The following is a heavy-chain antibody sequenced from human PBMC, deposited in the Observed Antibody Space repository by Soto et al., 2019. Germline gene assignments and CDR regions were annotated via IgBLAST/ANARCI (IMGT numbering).Heavy chain of an antibody. CDR1: GYTFTSYG. CDR3: ARDALPIVEVTAIHGY. D-gene: IGHD2-21*02. CDR2: ISAYNGNT. Sequence: ASVKVSCKASGYTFTSYGISWVRQAPGQGLEWMGWISAYNGNTNYAQKLQGRVTMTTDTSTSTAYMELRSLRSDDTAVYYCARDALPIVEVTAIHGYWGQGTLVTVSS. V-gene: IGHV1-18*01. J-gene: IGHJ4*02.